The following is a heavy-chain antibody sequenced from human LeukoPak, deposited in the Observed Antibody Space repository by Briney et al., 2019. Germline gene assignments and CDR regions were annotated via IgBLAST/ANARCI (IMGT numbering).Heavy chain of an antibody. V-gene: IGHV1-18*01. D-gene: IGHD1-20*01. CDR2: ISAYNGNT. CDR3: ARNNWNLNWFDP. CDR1: GYTFTSYG. J-gene: IGHJ5*02. Sequence: ASVRVSCKASGYTFTSYGISWVRQAPGQGLEWMGWISAYNGNTNYAQKLQGRVTMTTDTSTSTAYMELRSLRSDDTAVYYCARNNWNLNWFDPWGQGTLVTVSS.